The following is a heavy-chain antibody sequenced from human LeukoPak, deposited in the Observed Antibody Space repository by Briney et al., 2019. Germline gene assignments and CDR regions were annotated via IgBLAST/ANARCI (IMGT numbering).Heavy chain of an antibody. CDR1: GYTFTGYY. Sequence: ASVKVSCKASGYTFTGYYMHWVRQAPGQGLEWMGWINPNSGGTNYAQKFQGRVTMTRDTSISTAYMELSRLRSDDTAVYYCARGVTYYYGSGSSYYYYYYMDVWGKGTTVTISS. CDR3: ARGVTYYYGSGSSYYYYYYMDV. CDR2: INPNSGGT. D-gene: IGHD3-10*01. V-gene: IGHV1-2*02. J-gene: IGHJ6*03.